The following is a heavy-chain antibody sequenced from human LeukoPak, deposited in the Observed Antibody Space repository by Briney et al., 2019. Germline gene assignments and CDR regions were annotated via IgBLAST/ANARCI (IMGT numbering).Heavy chain of an antibody. CDR2: ISGSGGST. V-gene: IGHV3-23*01. CDR3: AKDLYSSGWAYYFGY. CDR1: GFTFSSYG. J-gene: IGHJ4*02. Sequence: GGSLRLSCAASGFTFSSYGMSWVRQAPGKGLEWVSAISGSGGSTYYADSVKGRFTISRDNSKNTLYLQMNSLRAEDTALYYCAKDLYSSGWAYYFGYWGQGTLVTVSS. D-gene: IGHD6-19*01.